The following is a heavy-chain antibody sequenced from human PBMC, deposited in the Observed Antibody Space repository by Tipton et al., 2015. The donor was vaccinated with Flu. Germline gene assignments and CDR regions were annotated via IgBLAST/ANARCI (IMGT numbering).Heavy chain of an antibody. CDR2: IYTSGST. Sequence: TLSLTCTVSGGSITTSGYFWSWLRQPPGKGLEWIGRIYTSGSTNYNPSLKSRVTMSVDTSKNQFSLKLTSVSAADTAVYYCAKSGSYLEYLQHWGQGTLVTVSS. CDR1: GGSITTSGYF. CDR3: AKSGSYLEYLQH. D-gene: IGHD1-26*01. V-gene: IGHV4-61*02. J-gene: IGHJ1*01.